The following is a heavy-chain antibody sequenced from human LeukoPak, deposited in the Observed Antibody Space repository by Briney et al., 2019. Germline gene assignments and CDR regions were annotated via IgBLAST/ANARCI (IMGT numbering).Heavy chain of an antibody. CDR3: ARDLVIFGWNHFDY. D-gene: IGHD1-1*01. CDR1: GFTFSSYA. Sequence: GGSLRLSCAASGFTFSSYAMHWVRQAPGKGLEGVAVISYDGSNKYYADSVKGRFTISRDNSKNTLYLQMNSLRAEDTAVYYCARDLVIFGWNHFDYWGQGTLVTVSS. J-gene: IGHJ4*02. V-gene: IGHV3-30*01. CDR2: ISYDGSNK.